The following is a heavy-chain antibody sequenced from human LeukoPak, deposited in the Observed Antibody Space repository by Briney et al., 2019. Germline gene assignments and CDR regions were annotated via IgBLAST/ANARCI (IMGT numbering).Heavy chain of an antibody. CDR1: GFTCSDYY. V-gene: IGHV3-11*01. D-gene: IGHD4-17*01. CDR2: ISSSGSTI. Sequence: GGSLRLSCAASGFTCSDYYMSWIRQAPGKGLEWVSYISSSGSTIYYADSVKGRFTISRDNAKNSLYLQMNSLRAEDTAVYYCARGGWYGDYSSEGISFDYWGQGTLVTVSS. CDR3: ARGGWYGDYSSEGISFDY. J-gene: IGHJ4*02.